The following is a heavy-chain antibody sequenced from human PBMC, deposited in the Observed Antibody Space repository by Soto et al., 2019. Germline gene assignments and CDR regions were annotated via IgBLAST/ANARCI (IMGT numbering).Heavy chain of an antibody. CDR3: ARDGDYGGNYADY. D-gene: IGHD4-17*01. CDR1: GYTFTSYA. V-gene: IGHV1-3*01. Sequence: ASVKVSCKASGYTFTSYAMHWVRQAPGQRLEWMGWINAGNGNTKYSQKLQGRVTITRDTSASTAYMELSSLRSEDTAVYYCARDGDYGGNYADYWGQGTLVTVSS. CDR2: INAGNGNT. J-gene: IGHJ4*02.